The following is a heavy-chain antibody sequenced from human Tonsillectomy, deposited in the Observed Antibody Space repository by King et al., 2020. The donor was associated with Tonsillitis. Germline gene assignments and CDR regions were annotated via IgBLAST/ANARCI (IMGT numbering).Heavy chain of an antibody. CDR1: GGSISSYY. CDR2: IYYSGST. CDR3: ARDDYGGNGGRYFDY. J-gene: IGHJ4*02. Sequence: VQLQESGPGLVKPSETLSLTCTVSGGSISSYYWSWIRQPPGKGLEWIGYIYYSGSTNYNPSLKSRVTISVDTSKNQFSLKLSSVTAADTAVYYCARDDYGGNGGRYFDYWGQGTLVTVSS. V-gene: IGHV4-59*01. D-gene: IGHD4-23*01.